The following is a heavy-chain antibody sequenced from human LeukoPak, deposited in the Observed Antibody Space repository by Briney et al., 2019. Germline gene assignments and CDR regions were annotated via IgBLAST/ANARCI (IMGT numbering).Heavy chain of an antibody. CDR2: FSGSGRT. CDR3: VRPLHGARAFDM. J-gene: IGHJ3*02. D-gene: IGHD3-10*01. Sequence: GGSLRLSCAASGFTLSSYGMAWVRQAPGEGLDWISTFSGSGRTYYADSVKGRFTISRDNAKNSLYLQMNSLRGEDTALYYCVRPLHGARAFDMWGQGTMVTVSS. V-gene: IGHV3-23*01. CDR1: GFTLSSYG.